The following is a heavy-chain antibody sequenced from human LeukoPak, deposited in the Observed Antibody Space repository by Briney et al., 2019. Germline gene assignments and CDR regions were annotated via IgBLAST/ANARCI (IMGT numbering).Heavy chain of an antibody. Sequence: GGSLRLSCAASGFTVSSNYMSWVRQAPGKGLEWVSVFYTGGSIYYADSVKGRFTISRDNSKNTLYLQMNSRRAEDTAVYYCARHYGANSAWYLDLWGRGALVTVSS. V-gene: IGHV3-53*01. CDR1: GFTVSSNY. CDR2: FYTGGSI. CDR3: ARHYGANSAWYLDL. J-gene: IGHJ2*01. D-gene: IGHD4-23*01.